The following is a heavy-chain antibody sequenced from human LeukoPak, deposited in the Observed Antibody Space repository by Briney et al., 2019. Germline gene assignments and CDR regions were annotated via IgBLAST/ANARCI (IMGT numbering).Heavy chain of an antibody. CDR2: INHSGSA. D-gene: IGHD3-3*01. V-gene: IGHV4-34*01. Sequence: SETLSLTCAVYGGSFSNYYWTWIRQPPGRGLEWIGEINHSGSANYNPSLKSRVTILIDTSKNQLSLNLNSVTAADTAVYYCARGLEYDFWSGNYSDGFDIWGQGTMVTVSS. J-gene: IGHJ3*02. CDR1: GGSFSNYY. CDR3: ARGLEYDFWSGNYSDGFDI.